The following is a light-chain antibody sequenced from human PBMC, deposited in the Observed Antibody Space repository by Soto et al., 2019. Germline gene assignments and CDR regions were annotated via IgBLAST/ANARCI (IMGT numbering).Light chain of an antibody. V-gene: IGKV3-11*01. J-gene: IGKJ1*01. Sequence: DIVLTQSPATLSLSPGERATLSCRASQGVSSYLAWYQQKPGQAPRLLIYDASNRATGIPARFSGSGSGTDFTLTISSLEPEDFAVYYCQQRSNWPPTFGQGTKV. CDR2: DAS. CDR1: QGVSSY. CDR3: QQRSNWPPT.